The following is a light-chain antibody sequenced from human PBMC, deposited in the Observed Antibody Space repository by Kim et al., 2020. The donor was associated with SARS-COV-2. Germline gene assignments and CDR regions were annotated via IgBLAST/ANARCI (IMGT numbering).Light chain of an antibody. V-gene: IGLV2-14*03. CDR1: SSDIGGYNY. CDR2: DVS. Sequence: GQATTNSCPGTSSDIGGYNYVSWYQQHPGKAPKLMIFDVSIRPSGVSNRFSGSKSGNTASLTISGLQAEDEADYYCSSYTSSSTLVFGGGTKVTVL. J-gene: IGLJ2*01. CDR3: SSYTSSSTLV.